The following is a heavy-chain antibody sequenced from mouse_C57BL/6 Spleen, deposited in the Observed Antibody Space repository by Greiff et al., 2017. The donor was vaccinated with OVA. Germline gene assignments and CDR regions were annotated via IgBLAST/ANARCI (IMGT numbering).Heavy chain of an antibody. V-gene: IGHV1-26*01. Sequence: EVQLQQSGPELVKPGASVKISCKASGYTFTDYYMNWVKQSHGKSLEWIGDINPNNGGTSYNQKFKGKATLTVDKSSSTAYMELRSLTSEDSAVYYCARPSDGWFAYWGQGTLVTVSA. CDR1: GYTFTDYY. CDR3: ARPSDGWFAY. CDR2: INPNNGGT. J-gene: IGHJ3*01. D-gene: IGHD2-10*02.